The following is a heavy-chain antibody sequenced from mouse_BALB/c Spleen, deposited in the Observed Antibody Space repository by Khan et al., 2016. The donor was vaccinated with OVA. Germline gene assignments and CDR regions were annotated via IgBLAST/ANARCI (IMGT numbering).Heavy chain of an antibody. CDR2: IDPENGDT. D-gene: IGHD2-2*01. CDR3: ARDGYAPWFAY. Sequence: VQLQQPGAELVRPGALVKLSCKASGFNIKDYYMHWVKQRPEQGLVWIGRIDPENGDTIYDPKFQGKASITSDTSSNTAYLQLSSLTYEDTAVYYCARDGYAPWFAYWGQGTLVTVSA. V-gene: IGHV14-1*02. J-gene: IGHJ3*01. CDR1: GFNIKDYY.